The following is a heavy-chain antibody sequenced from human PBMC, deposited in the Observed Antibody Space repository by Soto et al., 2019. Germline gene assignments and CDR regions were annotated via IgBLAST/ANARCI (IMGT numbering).Heavy chain of an antibody. CDR1: GFTFSSYG. J-gene: IGHJ4*02. Sequence: EVQLLESGGGLVQPGGSLRLSCAASGFTFSSYGMSWVRQAPGTGLEWVSYISGNGISTYYADSVRGRFTISRDNSKNTLYLQMNSRGAEDTAVYDCAKRGGTVTTSLYYFDNWGQGTLVTVSS. CDR3: AKRGGTVTTSLYYFDN. V-gene: IGHV3-23*01. CDR2: ISGNGIST. D-gene: IGHD4-17*01.